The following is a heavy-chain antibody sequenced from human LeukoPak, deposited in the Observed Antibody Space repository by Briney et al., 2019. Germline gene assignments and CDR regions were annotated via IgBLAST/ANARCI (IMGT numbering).Heavy chain of an antibody. CDR1: GYTFTGYY. D-gene: IGHD1-26*01. CDR3: ARALKSIVGATGVGFY. V-gene: IGHV1-2*06. J-gene: IGHJ4*02. CDR2: INPNSGGT. Sequence: GASVKVSFKSSGYTFTGYYMHWVRQAPGQGLEWMGRINPNSGGTNYAQKFQGRVTMTRDTSISTAYMELSRLRSDDTAVYYCARALKSIVGATGVGFYWGQGTLVTVSS.